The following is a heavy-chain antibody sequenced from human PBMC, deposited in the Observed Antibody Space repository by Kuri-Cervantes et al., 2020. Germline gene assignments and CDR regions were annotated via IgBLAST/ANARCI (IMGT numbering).Heavy chain of an antibody. D-gene: IGHD3-16*02. J-gene: IGHJ3*02. V-gene: IGHV3-9*01. CDR1: GFMFDDFA. Sequence: SLKISCAASGFMFDDFAMHWVRQPPGKGLEWVSGISWNSGNIVYADSVKGRFTISRDNAKNSLYLQMNSLRAEDTAVYYCARGPSYIHYDYIWGSYRQRAFDIWGQGTMVTVSS. CDR2: ISWNSGNI. CDR3: ARGPSYIHYDYIWGSYRQRAFDI.